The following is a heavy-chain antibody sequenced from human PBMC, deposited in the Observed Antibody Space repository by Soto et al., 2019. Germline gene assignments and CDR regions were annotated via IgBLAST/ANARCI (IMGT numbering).Heavy chain of an antibody. V-gene: IGHV1-69*13. D-gene: IGHD3-3*01. CDR2: IIPIFGST. CDR3: ARGGLRFLDCAMDV. Sequence: SVKVSCKASGGTFSSYAISWVRQAPGQGLEWMGGIIPIFGSTNYAQKFQGRVTITADESTSTAYMELSSLRSEDTAVYYCARGGLRFLDCAMDVWGQGTTVTVSS. CDR1: GGTFSSYA. J-gene: IGHJ6*02.